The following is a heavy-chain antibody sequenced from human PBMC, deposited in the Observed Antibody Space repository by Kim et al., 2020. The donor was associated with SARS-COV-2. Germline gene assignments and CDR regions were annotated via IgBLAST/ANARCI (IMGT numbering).Heavy chain of an antibody. J-gene: IGHJ4*02. CDR2: ISSSSSYI. V-gene: IGHV3-21*01. CDR1: GFTFSSYS. CDR3: ARKHMTTVTESGSDY. D-gene: IGHD4-17*01. Sequence: GGSLRLSCAASGFTFSSYSMNWVRQAPGKGLEWVSSISSSSSYIYYADSVKGRFTISRDNAKNSLYLQMNSLRAEDTAVYYCARKHMTTVTESGSDYWGQGTLVTVSS.